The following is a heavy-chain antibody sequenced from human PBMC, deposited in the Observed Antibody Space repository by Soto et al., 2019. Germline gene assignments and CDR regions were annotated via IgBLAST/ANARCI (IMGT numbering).Heavy chain of an antibody. D-gene: IGHD6-13*01. Sequence: QVLLVQSSAEVKKPGSSVKVSCKGSGGTFTSTAFSWVRQAPGQGLEWMGGIIPVLGTPNYAQKFQARLTVTADASTTTVHMELSSLRSDDTAVYYCASSAGLDHLLNYYGLNVWGQGTTVTVSS. V-gene: IGHV1-69*01. CDR2: IIPVLGTP. CDR3: ASSAGLDHLLNYYGLNV. CDR1: GGTFTSTA. J-gene: IGHJ6*02.